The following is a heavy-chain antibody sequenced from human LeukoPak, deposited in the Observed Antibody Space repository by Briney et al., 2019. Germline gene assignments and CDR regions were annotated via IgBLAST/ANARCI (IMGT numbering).Heavy chain of an antibody. V-gene: IGHV4-39*01. CDR3: ARHVAYGPLEI. Sequence: SETLSLTCSVSGGSISSSSYYWDWIRQPPGKRLEWIGNIYYSGNTDYNPSLKTRVTMSVDTSSNRFSLQVNSVTAADTAVYYCARHVAYGPLEIWGQGTMVTVSS. CDR1: GGSISSSSYY. D-gene: IGHD3-10*01. J-gene: IGHJ3*02. CDR2: IYYSGNT.